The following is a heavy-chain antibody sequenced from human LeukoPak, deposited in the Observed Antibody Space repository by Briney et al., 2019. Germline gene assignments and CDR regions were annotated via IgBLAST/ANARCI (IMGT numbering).Heavy chain of an antibody. J-gene: IGHJ5*02. CDR3: ARDGEMATITSWFDP. V-gene: IGHV3-11*01. Sequence: GGSLRLSCAASGFTFSDYYMSWIRQAPGKGLEWVSYISSTGSTIYYADSVKGRFTISRDNAKNSLYLHMNSLRAEDTTVYYCARDGEMATITSWFDPWGQGTLVTVSS. D-gene: IGHD5-24*01. CDR2: ISSTGSTI. CDR1: GFTFSDYY.